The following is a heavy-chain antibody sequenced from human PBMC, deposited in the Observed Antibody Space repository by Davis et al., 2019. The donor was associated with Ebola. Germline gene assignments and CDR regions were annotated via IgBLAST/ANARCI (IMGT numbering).Heavy chain of an antibody. D-gene: IGHD2-2*01. CDR2: ISGSGGST. J-gene: IGHJ6*02. V-gene: IGHV3-23*01. Sequence: GGSLRLSCAASGFTFSSYWMSWVRQAPGKGLEWVSAISGSGGSTYYADSVKGRFTISRDNSKNTLYLQMNSLRAEDTAVYYCAKWADCSSTSCLDYYGMDVWGQGTTVTVSS. CDR1: GFTFSSYW. CDR3: AKWADCSSTSCLDYYGMDV.